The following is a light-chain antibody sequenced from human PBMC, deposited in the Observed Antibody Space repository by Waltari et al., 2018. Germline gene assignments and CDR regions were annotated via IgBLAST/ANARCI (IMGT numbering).Light chain of an antibody. V-gene: IGKV1-8*01. CDR1: QGISSY. CDR3: QQYYSYPPA. J-gene: IGKJ3*01. Sequence: AIRMTQSPSSLSASTGDRVTITCRASQGISSYLAWYQQKPGKAPKLLIYAASTLQSGVPSRVSGSGSGTDFTLTISCLQSEDFATYYCQQYYSYPPAFGPGTKVDIK. CDR2: AAS.